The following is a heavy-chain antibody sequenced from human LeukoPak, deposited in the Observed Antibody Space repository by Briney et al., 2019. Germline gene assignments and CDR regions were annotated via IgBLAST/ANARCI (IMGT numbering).Heavy chain of an antibody. Sequence: GGSLRLSCAASGFTFSSYSMNWVRQAPGKGLEWVAVISYDGSNKYYADSVKGRFTISRDNSKNTLYLQMNSLRAEDTAVYYCAREGSSGSYLFDYWGQGTLVTVSS. CDR1: GFTFSSYS. D-gene: IGHD1-26*01. V-gene: IGHV3-30*03. J-gene: IGHJ4*02. CDR3: AREGSSGSYLFDY. CDR2: ISYDGSNK.